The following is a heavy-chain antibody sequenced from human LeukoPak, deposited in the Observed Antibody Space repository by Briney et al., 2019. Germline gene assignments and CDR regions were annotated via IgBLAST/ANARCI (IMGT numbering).Heavy chain of an antibody. J-gene: IGHJ4*02. V-gene: IGHV4-31*03. CDR1: GGSISSGGYY. CDR3: ATLRIQLWLYYFDY. CDR2: IYYSRST. D-gene: IGHD5-18*01. Sequence: MPSETLSLTCTVSGGSISSGGYYWSWIRQHPGKGLEWIGYIYYSRSTYYNPSLKSRVTISVDTSKNQFSLKLSSVTAADTAVYYCATLRIQLWLYYFDYWGQGTLVTVSS.